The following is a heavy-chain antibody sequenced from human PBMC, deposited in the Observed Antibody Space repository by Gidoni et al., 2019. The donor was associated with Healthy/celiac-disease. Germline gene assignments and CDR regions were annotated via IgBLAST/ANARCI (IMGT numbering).Heavy chain of an antibody. Sequence: QVQLVESGGGVVQPGRSLRLSCAASGFTFSSYAMHWVRQAPGKGLEWVAVISYDGSNKYYADSVKGRFTISRDNSKNTLYLQMNSLRAEDTAVYYCASGHGVAAAGPTFDYWGQGTLVTVSS. CDR1: GFTFSSYA. D-gene: IGHD6-13*01. V-gene: IGHV3-30*04. CDR3: ASGHGVAAAGPTFDY. J-gene: IGHJ4*02. CDR2: ISYDGSNK.